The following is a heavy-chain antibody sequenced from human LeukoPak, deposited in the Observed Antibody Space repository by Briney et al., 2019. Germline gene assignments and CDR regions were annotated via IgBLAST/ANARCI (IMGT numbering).Heavy chain of an antibody. J-gene: IGHJ5*02. CDR1: GFVFSDYP. Sequence: GGSLRLSCSASGFVFSDYPLHWIRQSPGKGPEWVAVISFDGSHQYYADSVKGRFIISRDNSKNTVYLQMDSLRAEDTAVYYCARSYTHYDFWSGYTYQNYFDPWGQGTLVTVSS. CDR2: ISFDGSHQ. D-gene: IGHD3-3*01. CDR3: ARSYTHYDFWSGYTYQNYFDP. V-gene: IGHV3-30*07.